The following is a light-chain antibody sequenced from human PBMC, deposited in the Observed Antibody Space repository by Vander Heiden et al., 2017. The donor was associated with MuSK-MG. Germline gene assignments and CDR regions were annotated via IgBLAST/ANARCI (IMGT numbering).Light chain of an antibody. CDR3: QQEDSTPIT. Sequence: DIVMTQSPASLAVSLGERATINCKSSQSVLYSSKNKNYLAWYQQKPGQPPKLLIYWASTREYGVPDRFSGSGSGTDFTLTISSLQAEDVAVYYCQQEDSTPITFGRGTKVEIK. J-gene: IGKJ4*01. V-gene: IGKV4-1*01. CDR1: QSVLYSSKNKNY. CDR2: WAS.